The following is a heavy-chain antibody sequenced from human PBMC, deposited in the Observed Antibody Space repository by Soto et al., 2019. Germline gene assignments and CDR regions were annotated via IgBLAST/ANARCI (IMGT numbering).Heavy chain of an antibody. CDR2: IFHDGTA. Sequence: SETLSLTCAVSGVSLTSGNWWIWVRQSPQRGLEYIGEIFHDGTANYYPSFERRVAMSVDTSRNQFSLKLTSVTAADTAVYFCARLVYDTRLNYMYFDFWGPGTLVTVSS. J-gene: IGHJ4*02. V-gene: IGHV4-4*02. D-gene: IGHD3-10*01. CDR3: ARLVYDTRLNYMYFDF. CDR1: GVSLTSGNW.